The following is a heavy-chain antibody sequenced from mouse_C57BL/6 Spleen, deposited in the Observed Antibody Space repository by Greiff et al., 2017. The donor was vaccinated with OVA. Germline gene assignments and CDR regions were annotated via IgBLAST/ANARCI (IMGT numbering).Heavy chain of an antibody. Sequence: EVQLQQSGPELVKPGASVKIPCKASGYTFTDYNMDWVKQSHGKSLEWIGDINPNNGGTIYNQKFKGKATLTVDKSSSTAYMGLRSLTSEDTAVYYCARSDELGLYAMDYWGQGTSVTVSS. D-gene: IGHD4-1*01. CDR3: ARSDELGLYAMDY. V-gene: IGHV1-18*01. CDR2: INPNNGGT. CDR1: GYTFTDYN. J-gene: IGHJ4*01.